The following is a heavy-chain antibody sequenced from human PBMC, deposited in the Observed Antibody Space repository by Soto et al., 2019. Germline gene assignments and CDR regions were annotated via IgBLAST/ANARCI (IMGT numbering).Heavy chain of an antibody. CDR2: LHSGGDT. Sequence: EVQLVESGGGLVQPGGSLRLSCAGSGIPVSSNYMTWVRQAPGKGLEWVSVLHSGGDTYYANSVKGRFTISRHDSTNTLFLQMNSLTAEDTAVYYCARDGPYYYASRMDVWGQGTTVTVSS. CDR1: GIPVSSNY. CDR3: ARDGPYYYASRMDV. V-gene: IGHV3-53*04. J-gene: IGHJ6*02. D-gene: IGHD3-10*01.